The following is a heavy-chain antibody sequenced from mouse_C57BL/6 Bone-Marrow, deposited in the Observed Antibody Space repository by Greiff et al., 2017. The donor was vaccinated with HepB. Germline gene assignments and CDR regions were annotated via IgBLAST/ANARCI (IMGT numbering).Heavy chain of an antibody. V-gene: IGHV14-4*01. CDR3: TTFGYYGNFYYFDY. D-gene: IGHD2-1*01. CDR2: IDPENGDT. J-gene: IGHJ2*01. Sequence: ESGAELVRPGASVKLSCTASGFNIKDDYMHWVKQRPEQGLEWIGWIDPENGDTEYASKFQGKATITADTSSNTAYLQLSSLTSEDTAVYYCTTFGYYGNFYYFDYWGQGTTLTVSS. CDR1: GFNIKDDY.